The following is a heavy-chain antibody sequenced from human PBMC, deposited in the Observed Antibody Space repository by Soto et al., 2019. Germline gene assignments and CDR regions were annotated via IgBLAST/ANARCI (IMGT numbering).Heavy chain of an antibody. V-gene: IGHV1-8*01. CDR3: ARLQQYYGGKPGDAFDI. CDR2: MNPNSGNT. J-gene: IGHJ3*02. Sequence: ASVKVSCKASGYTFTSYDINWVRQATGQGLEWMGWMNPNSGNTGYAQKFQGRVTMTRNTSISTAYMELSSLRSEDTAVYYCARLQQYYGGKPGDAFDIWGQGTIVTVSS. D-gene: IGHD4-17*01. CDR1: GYTFTSYD.